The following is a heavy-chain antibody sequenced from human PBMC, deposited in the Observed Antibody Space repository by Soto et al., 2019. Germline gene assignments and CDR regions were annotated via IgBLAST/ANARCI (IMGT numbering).Heavy chain of an antibody. V-gene: IGHV3-30*18. CDR2: ISYDGSNK. Sequence: VRQAPGKGLEWVAVISYDGSNKYYADSVKGRFTISRDNSKNTLYLQMNSLRAEDTAVYYCAKSTSIAALVDYWGQGTLVTVSS. J-gene: IGHJ4*02. D-gene: IGHD6-6*01. CDR3: AKSTSIAALVDY.